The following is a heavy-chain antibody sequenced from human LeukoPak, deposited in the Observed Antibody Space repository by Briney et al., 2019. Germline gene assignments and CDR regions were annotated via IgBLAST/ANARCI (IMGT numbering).Heavy chain of an antibody. CDR2: TYYRSNWFN. V-gene: IGHV6-1*01. CDR1: GDSVSSNSAA. J-gene: IGHJ5*02. Sequence: SQSLSLTCAISGDSVSSNSAAWNRIRQSPSRGLEWLVRTYYRSNWFNDFALSVKSRITINPDKSKNQFSLQLNSVTPEDTAVDYCAKNYGDSNWFDPWGEGTLVTVSS. CDR3: AKNYGDSNWFDP. D-gene: IGHD4-17*01.